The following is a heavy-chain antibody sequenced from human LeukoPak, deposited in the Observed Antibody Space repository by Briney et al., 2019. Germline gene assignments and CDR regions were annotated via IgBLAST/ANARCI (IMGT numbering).Heavy chain of an antibody. CDR2: VYYSGST. D-gene: IGHD4-11*01. Sequence: PSETLSLTCTVSGDSISSSRYYWGWIRQPPGKGLEWIGSVYYSGSTYYNPSLKSRVTIFVDTSKKQLSLKLSSVTAADTAVYYCARREYSADFHYWGQGTLVTVSP. V-gene: IGHV4-39*01. J-gene: IGHJ4*02. CDR1: GDSISSSRYY. CDR3: ARREYSADFHY.